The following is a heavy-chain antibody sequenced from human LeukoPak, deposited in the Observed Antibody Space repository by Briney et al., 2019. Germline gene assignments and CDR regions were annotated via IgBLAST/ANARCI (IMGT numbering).Heavy chain of an antibody. CDR3: ARGQYDFWSGQSPLDY. CDR1: GYTFTSYG. D-gene: IGHD3-3*01. Sequence: ASVKVSCKASGYTFTSYGISWVRQALGQGLEWMGWISAYNGNTNYAQKLQGRVTMTTDTSTSTAYMELRSLRSDDTAVYYCARGQYDFWSGQSPLDYWGQGTLVTVSS. J-gene: IGHJ4*02. V-gene: IGHV1-18*01. CDR2: ISAYNGNT.